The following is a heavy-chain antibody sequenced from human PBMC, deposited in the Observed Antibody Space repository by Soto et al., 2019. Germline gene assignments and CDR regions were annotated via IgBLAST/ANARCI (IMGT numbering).Heavy chain of an antibody. Sequence: PGGSLRLSCVVFGFTFSSYGMHWVRQAPGKGLEWVAVISYDGSNKYYADSVKGRFTISRDNSKNTLYLQMNSLRTEDTAIYYCASGYDTSTHPELDYWGQGTLVTXSS. CDR1: GFTFSSYG. CDR3: ASGYDTSTHPELDY. CDR2: ISYDGSNK. D-gene: IGHD3-22*01. J-gene: IGHJ4*02. V-gene: IGHV3-30*03.